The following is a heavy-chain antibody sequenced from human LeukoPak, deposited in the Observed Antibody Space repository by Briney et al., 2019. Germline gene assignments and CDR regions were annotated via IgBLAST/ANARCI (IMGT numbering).Heavy chain of an antibody. CDR2: ISGSGGST. Sequence: GGSLRLSCAASGFTFSSYGMSWVRQAPGKGLKWVSAISGSGGSTYYADSVKGRFTISRDNSKNTLYLQMNSLRAEDTAVYYCAKGPPYCSGGSCYCDYWGQGTLVTVSS. CDR1: GFTFSSYG. CDR3: AKGPPYCSGGSCYCDY. D-gene: IGHD2-15*01. V-gene: IGHV3-23*01. J-gene: IGHJ4*02.